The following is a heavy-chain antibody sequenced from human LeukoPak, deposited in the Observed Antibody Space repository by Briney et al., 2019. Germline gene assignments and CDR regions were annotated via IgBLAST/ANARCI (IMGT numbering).Heavy chain of an antibody. Sequence: GGSLRLSCAASGFAFNNYAMSWVRQAPGGGLEWVSSIGGSGGSTYYADSVRGRLTISRDNSKNTLYLQMNSLRAEDTAIYYCAKDFNQYGDDWGQGTLVTVSS. CDR1: GFAFNNYA. CDR3: AKDFNQYGDD. CDR2: IGGSGGST. D-gene: IGHD4-17*01. V-gene: IGHV3-23*01. J-gene: IGHJ4*02.